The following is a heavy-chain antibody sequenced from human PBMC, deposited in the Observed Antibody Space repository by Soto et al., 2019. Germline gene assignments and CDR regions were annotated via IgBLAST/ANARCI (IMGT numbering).Heavy chain of an antibody. Sequence: PGGSLRLSCAASGFTFSSYAMSWVRQAPGKGLEWVSAISGSGGSTYYADSVKGRFTISRDNSKNTLYLQMDSLRAEDTAVYYCAKALGTHYYYGMDVWGQGTTVTVSS. J-gene: IGHJ6*02. CDR1: GFTFSSYA. CDR3: AKALGTHYYYGMDV. V-gene: IGHV3-23*01. D-gene: IGHD1-1*01. CDR2: ISGSGGST.